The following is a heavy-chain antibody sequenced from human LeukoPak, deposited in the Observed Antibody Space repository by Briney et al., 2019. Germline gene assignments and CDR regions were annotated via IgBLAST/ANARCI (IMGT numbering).Heavy chain of an antibody. Sequence: GGSLRLSCAASEFTFSSYAMHWVRQAPGKGLEWVAVISYDGSNKYYADSVKGRFTISRDNSKNTLYLQMNSLRAEDTAVYYCARSEGATTFDYWGQGTLVTVSS. CDR1: EFTFSSYA. CDR2: ISYDGSNK. CDR3: ARSEGATTFDY. V-gene: IGHV3-30-3*01. D-gene: IGHD1-26*01. J-gene: IGHJ4*02.